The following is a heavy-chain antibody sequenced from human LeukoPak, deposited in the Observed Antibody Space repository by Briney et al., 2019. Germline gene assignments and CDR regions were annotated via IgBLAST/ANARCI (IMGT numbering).Heavy chain of an antibody. D-gene: IGHD2-8*01. Sequence: ASVKVSCKASGYTFTGYYMHWVRQAPGQGLEWMGWINPNSGGTNYAQKFQGRVTMTRDTSISTAYMELSRLRSDDTAAYYCAREATGVSYYYYYMDVWGEGTTVTVSS. CDR2: INPNSGGT. V-gene: IGHV1-2*02. CDR3: AREATGVSYYYYYMDV. CDR1: GYTFTGYY. J-gene: IGHJ6*03.